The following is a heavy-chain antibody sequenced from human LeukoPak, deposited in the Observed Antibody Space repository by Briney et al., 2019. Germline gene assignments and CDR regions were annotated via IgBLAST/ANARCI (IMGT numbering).Heavy chain of an antibody. Sequence: ASVKVSCKASGFTCTSSAVQWVRRARGQRLEWIGWIVVGSGNTNYAQKFQERVTITRDMSTSTAYMELSSLRSEDTAVYYCAALTYYYDSSGFDFDYWGQGTLVTVSS. CDR3: AALTYYYDSSGFDFDY. CDR1: GFTCTSSA. D-gene: IGHD3-22*01. V-gene: IGHV1-58*01. CDR2: IVVGSGNT. J-gene: IGHJ4*02.